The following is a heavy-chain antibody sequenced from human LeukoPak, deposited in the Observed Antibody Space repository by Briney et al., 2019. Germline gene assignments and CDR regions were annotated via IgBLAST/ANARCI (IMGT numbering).Heavy chain of an antibody. V-gene: IGHV1-46*01. CDR3: AGDGLGSSSWSDFDY. J-gene: IGHJ4*02. Sequence: ASVKVSCKASGYTFTSYYMHWVRQAPGQGLEWMGIINPSGGSTSYAQKFQGRVTMTRDTSTSTVYMELSSLRSEDTAVYYCAGDGLGSSSWSDFDYWGQGTLVTVSS. D-gene: IGHD6-13*01. CDR2: INPSGGST. CDR1: GYTFTSYY.